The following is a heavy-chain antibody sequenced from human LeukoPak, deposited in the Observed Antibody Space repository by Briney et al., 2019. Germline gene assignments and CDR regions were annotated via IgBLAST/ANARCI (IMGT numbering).Heavy chain of an antibody. Sequence: GGTLRLSCAASGFTFSSYGMSWVRQAPGKGLEWVSAISGSGGSTYYADSVKGRFTISRDNSKNTLYLQMNSLRAEDAAVYFCAKAPVTSCRGAYCYPFDSWGQGTLVTVSS. D-gene: IGHD2-21*01. V-gene: IGHV3-23*01. CDR2: ISGSGGST. CDR1: GFTFSSYG. J-gene: IGHJ4*02. CDR3: AKAPVTSCRGAYCYPFDS.